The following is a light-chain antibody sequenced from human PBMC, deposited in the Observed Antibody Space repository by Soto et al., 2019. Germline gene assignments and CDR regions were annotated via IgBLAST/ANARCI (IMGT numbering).Light chain of an antibody. CDR3: SSYTSTMTNV. CDR1: SSDVGGFNS. Sequence: CALTQPASVSGSAGQSITISCTGTSSDVGGFNSVSWYQLRPGTAPKLILYDVVDRPSGVSYRFSGSKSGNTASLTISGLQAADEADYFCSSYTSTMTNVFGSGTKVTVL. J-gene: IGLJ1*01. CDR2: DVV. V-gene: IGLV2-14*03.